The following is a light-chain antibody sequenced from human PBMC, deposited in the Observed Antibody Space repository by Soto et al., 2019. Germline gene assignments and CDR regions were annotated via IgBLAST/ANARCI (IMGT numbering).Light chain of an antibody. CDR1: SSDVGAYNY. J-gene: IGLJ2*01. CDR3: SSYTSSSTVV. Sequence: QSALTQPASVSGSPGQSITISCTGTSSDVGAYNYVSWYQQHPGKAPKLIISEVSNRPSGVSNRFSGSKSGNTASLTISGLQAEVEADYYCSSYTSSSTVVFGGGTKLTVL. V-gene: IGLV2-14*01. CDR2: EVS.